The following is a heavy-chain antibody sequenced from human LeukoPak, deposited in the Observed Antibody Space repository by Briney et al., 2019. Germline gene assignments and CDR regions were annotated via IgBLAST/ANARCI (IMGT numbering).Heavy chain of an antibody. CDR3: ARERGIAAAGQDYFDY. V-gene: IGHV3-53*01. CDR1: GFTVSSNY. Sequence: TGGSLRLSCAASGFTVSSNYMSWVRQAPGKGLEWVSVIYSGGSTYYADSVKGRFTISRDNSKNTLYLQMNSLRAEDTAVYYCARERGIAAAGQDYFDYWGQGTLVTVSS. J-gene: IGHJ4*02. D-gene: IGHD6-13*01. CDR2: IYSGGST.